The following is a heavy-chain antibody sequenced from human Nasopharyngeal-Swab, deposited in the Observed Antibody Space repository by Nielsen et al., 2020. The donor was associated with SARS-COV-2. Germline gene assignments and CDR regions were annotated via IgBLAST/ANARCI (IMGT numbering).Heavy chain of an antibody. CDR3: ARPRRGYSYGYFDY. Sequence: SVKVSCKASGYSFTDYYMHWVRQAPGQGLEWMGRINPNSGGTNYAQKFQGRVTMTSDTSISTAYMELSRLRSDDTAVYYCARPRRGYSYGYFDYWGQGTLVTVSS. CDR1: GYSFTDYY. J-gene: IGHJ4*02. V-gene: IGHV1-2*06. D-gene: IGHD5-18*01. CDR2: INPNSGGT.